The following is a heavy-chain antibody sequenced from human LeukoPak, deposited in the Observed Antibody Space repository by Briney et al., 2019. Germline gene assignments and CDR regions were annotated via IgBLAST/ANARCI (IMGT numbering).Heavy chain of an antibody. J-gene: IGHJ4*02. CDR1: GGTFSSYA. CDR3: ARDVYCSSTTCSYYFDY. V-gene: IGHV1-69*13. CDR2: IIPIFGTA. Sequence: ASVTVSCKASGGTFSSYAISWVRQAPGQGLEWMGGIIPIFGTANYAQKFQGRVTITADESTSTAYMELSSLRSEDTAVYYCARDVYCSSTTCSYYFDYWGQGTLVTVSS. D-gene: IGHD2-2*01.